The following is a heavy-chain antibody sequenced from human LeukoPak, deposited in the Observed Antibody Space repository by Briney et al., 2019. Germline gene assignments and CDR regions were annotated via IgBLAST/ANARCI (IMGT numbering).Heavy chain of an antibody. CDR3: ARGVITVPGPLDY. V-gene: IGHV3-53*01. CDR2: IYSGGST. D-gene: IGHD6-19*01. Sequence: GGSLRLSCAASGFTVSTNYMSWVRQAPGKGLEWVSVIYSGGSTYYADSVQGRFTISRDNSQNTLYLQMNSLRAEDTARYYCARGVITVPGPLDYWGQGTLVTVFS. CDR1: GFTVSTNY. J-gene: IGHJ4*02.